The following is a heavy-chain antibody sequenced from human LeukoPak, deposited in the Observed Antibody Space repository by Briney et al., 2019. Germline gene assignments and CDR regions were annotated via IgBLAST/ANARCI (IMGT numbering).Heavy chain of an antibody. J-gene: IGHJ4*02. D-gene: IGHD1-26*01. V-gene: IGHV1-18*01. Sequence: ASVKVSCKTSGYRFSSYGISWVRQAPGQGLEWMGRISGYDGNAEYIQKFQGRVTMTTDTSTSTAHMELRNLTSDDTAVYYCARDQWEPHFDYWGQGTLVIVSS. CDR2: ISGYDGNA. CDR1: GYRFSSYG. CDR3: ARDQWEPHFDY.